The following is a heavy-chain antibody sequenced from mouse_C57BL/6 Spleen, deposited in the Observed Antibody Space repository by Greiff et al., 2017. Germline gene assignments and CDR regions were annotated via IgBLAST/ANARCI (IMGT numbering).Heavy chain of an antibody. D-gene: IGHD1-1*01. CDR2: ISSGSSTI. V-gene: IGHV5-17*01. CDR3: ASYYGSRYAMDY. CDR1: GFTFSDYG. J-gene: IGHJ4*01. Sequence: EVKLVESGGGLVKPGGSLKLSCAASGFTFSDYGMHWVRQAPEKGLEWVAYISSGSSTIYYADTVKGRFTISRDNAKNTLFLQMTSLRSEDTAMYYCASYYGSRYAMDYWGQGTSVTVSS.